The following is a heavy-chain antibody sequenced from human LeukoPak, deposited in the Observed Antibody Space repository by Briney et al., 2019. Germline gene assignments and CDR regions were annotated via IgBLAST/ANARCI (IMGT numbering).Heavy chain of an antibody. Sequence: GGSLRLSCAASGFTFSIYDMSWVRQAPGKGLEWVSAISGSGGSTYYADSVTGRFTISRDNSKNTLFLQLNSLRAEDTAVYSCAKDGPRTTTKAFDSWGQGTLVTVSS. CDR3: AKDGPRTTTKAFDS. CDR1: GFTFSIYD. J-gene: IGHJ4*02. CDR2: ISGSGGST. V-gene: IGHV3-23*01. D-gene: IGHD1-26*01.